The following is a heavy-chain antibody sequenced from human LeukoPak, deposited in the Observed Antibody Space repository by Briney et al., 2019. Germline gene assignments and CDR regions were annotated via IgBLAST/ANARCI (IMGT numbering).Heavy chain of an antibody. CDR1: GGSISSSSYY. CDR2: IYYSGST. Sequence: SSETLSLTCTVSGGSISSSSYYWGWIRQPPGKGLEWIGSIYYSGSTYYNPSLKSRVTISVDTSKNQFSLKLSSVTAADTAVYYCARHHKRGRSRDYIDYWGQGTLVTVSS. D-gene: IGHD4/OR15-4a*01. CDR3: ARHHKRGRSRDYIDY. J-gene: IGHJ4*02. V-gene: IGHV4-39*01.